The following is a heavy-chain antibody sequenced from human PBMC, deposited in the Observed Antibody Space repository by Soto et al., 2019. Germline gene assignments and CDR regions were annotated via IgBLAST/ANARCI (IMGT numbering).Heavy chain of an antibody. Sequence: GSLRXSCEVXXFTLSMYSSXXVRQAPGKGLEWVAKIPQEGSDGHYVDSVKGRFTISRDNAKNPVYLQMNSLRAEDTAVYYCARDQLILPAHDFFYGSDVWGQGAKVTVSS. CDR1: XFTLSMYS. CDR2: IPQEGSDG. J-gene: IGHJ6*02. D-gene: IGHD2-21*02. V-gene: IGHV3-7*03. CDR3: ARDQLILPAHDFFYGSDV.